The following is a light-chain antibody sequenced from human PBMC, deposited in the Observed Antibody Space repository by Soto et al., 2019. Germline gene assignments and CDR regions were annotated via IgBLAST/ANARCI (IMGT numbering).Light chain of an antibody. V-gene: IGLV2-8*01. CDR1: SSDVGGYNY. J-gene: IGLJ1*01. Sequence: QSVLTQPPSASGSPGQSVNISCTGNSSDVGGYNYVYWYQQHPGKAPKLMIYEVTKRPSGVPDRFSGSKPGNTASLTVSGLQAEDEADYYCSSYADSNSYVFGTGTKVTVL. CDR2: EVT. CDR3: SSYADSNSYV.